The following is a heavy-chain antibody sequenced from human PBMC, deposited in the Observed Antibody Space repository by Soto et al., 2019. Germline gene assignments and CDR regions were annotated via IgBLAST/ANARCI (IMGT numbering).Heavy chain of an antibody. CDR3: ARVAGYTISWAYFAL. D-gene: IGHD6-13*01. CDR1: GYTFTSYW. V-gene: IGHV5-51*01. Sequence: GESLKISCKGFGYTFTSYWIGWVRHMPGQGLEWMGIIYPGDFETRYSPSFQGQVTISADRSINTAYLQWSSLKASDTAIYYCARVAGYTISWAYFALWGQGALVTVSS. J-gene: IGHJ4*02. CDR2: IYPGDFET.